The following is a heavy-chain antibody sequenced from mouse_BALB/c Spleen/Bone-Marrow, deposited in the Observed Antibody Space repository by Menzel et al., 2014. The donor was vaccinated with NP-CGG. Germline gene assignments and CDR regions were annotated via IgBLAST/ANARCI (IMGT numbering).Heavy chain of an antibody. CDR1: GFTFSNYG. CDR2: ISSVGSYT. D-gene: IGHD4-1*01. J-gene: IGHJ2*01. Sequence: DVKLVESGGDLVKPGGSLKLSCAASGFTFSNYGMSWVRQTPDKRLEWVATISSVGSYTYYPDSVKGRFTISRDNAKNTLSLQMSSLKSEDTAMYYCARRGTGTGSYYFDYWGQGTTLTVSS. CDR3: ARRGTGTGSYYFDY. V-gene: IGHV5-6*02.